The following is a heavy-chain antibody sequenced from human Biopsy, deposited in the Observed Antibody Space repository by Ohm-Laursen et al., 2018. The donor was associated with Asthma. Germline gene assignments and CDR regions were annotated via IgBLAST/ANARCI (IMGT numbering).Heavy chain of an antibody. J-gene: IGHJ2*01. V-gene: IGHV4-39*02. D-gene: IGHD6-6*01. CDR2: IYYSGRT. CDR3: ARAVSSSSYWYFDL. CDR1: GDAMSTSGSY. Sequence: SDTLSLTCTVSGDAMSTSGSYWGWIRQSPGKGLEWIGSIYYSGRTYYNPSLESRVTISADTSKNLFSLKVTSVTAADTAVYYCARAVSSSSYWYFDLWGRGDLVTVSS.